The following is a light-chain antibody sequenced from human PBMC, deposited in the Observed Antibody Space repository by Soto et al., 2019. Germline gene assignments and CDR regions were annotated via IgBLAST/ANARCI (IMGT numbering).Light chain of an antibody. CDR2: DVS. CDR1: SSDVGGYNY. V-gene: IGLV2-14*01. J-gene: IGLJ1*01. Sequence: SALPQPASGSGSPGQSITVSCTGTSSDVGGYNYVSWYQQHPGKAPKLIIYDVSNRPSGVSNRFSGSKSGNTASLTISGLQAEDEADYYCNSYTTSSTPGYVFGTGTKVTVL. CDR3: NSYTTSSTPGYV.